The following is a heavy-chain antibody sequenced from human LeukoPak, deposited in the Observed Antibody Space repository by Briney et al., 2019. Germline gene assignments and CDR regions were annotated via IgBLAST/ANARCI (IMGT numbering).Heavy chain of an antibody. Sequence: GGSLRLSCAASGFTFSRYGMHWVPQAPGKGLERVAVISYDGSNKYYVDSVKGRFSISRDNSKNTRYLQMNSLRAEDTAVYYCAKSLRYFDWLFDYWGQGTLVTVSS. CDR1: GFTFSRYG. J-gene: IGHJ4*02. CDR3: AKSLRYFDWLFDY. CDR2: ISYDGSNK. V-gene: IGHV3-30*18. D-gene: IGHD3-9*01.